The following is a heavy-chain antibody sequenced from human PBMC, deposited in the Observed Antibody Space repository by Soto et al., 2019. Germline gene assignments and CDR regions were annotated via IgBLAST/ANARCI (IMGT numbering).Heavy chain of an antibody. CDR3: VRGHVRGNDRHFDY. CDR1: GFTFSSHW. CDR2: IIGDGNEI. Sequence: EVQLAESGGGLVQPGGSLRLSCAASGFTFSSHWMHWVRQAPGKGLVGVSRIIGDGNEITYADSVKGRFTISRDNAKNTVILQMNSLRAEDTAVYYCVRGHVRGNDRHFDYWGQGNLVTVSS. D-gene: IGHD3-16*02. J-gene: IGHJ4*02. V-gene: IGHV3-74*01.